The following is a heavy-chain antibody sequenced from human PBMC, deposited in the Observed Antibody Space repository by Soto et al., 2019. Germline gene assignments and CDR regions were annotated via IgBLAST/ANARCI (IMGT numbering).Heavy chain of an antibody. CDR1: GFTVSSNY. Sequence: GGSLRLSCAAAGFTVSSNYMSWVRQAPGKGLEWVSVIYSDGSTYYADSVKGRFTISRDNSKNTLYLQMNSLRAEDMAVYYCARVMGELSVYFDYWGQGTLVTVSS. V-gene: IGHV3-53*01. D-gene: IGHD3-16*02. CDR2: IYSDGST. CDR3: ARVMGELSVYFDY. J-gene: IGHJ4*02.